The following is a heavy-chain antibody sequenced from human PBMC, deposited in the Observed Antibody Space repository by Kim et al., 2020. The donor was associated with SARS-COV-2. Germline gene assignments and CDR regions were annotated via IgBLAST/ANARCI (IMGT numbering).Heavy chain of an antibody. D-gene: IGHD3-10*01. CDR1: GYTLTNNY. CDR3: AREDGQRIYNVPGPTAGLDV. Sequence: ASVKVSCKASGYTLTNNYMHWVRQAPGQGPEWMGIINPRRGNPVYADNLQGRVTLTRDTSTSTAYMEMSSLKYEDTAVYYCAREDGQRIYNVPGPTAGLDVWGRGTTVTVSS. V-gene: IGHV1-46*01. CDR2: INPRRGNP. J-gene: IGHJ6*02.